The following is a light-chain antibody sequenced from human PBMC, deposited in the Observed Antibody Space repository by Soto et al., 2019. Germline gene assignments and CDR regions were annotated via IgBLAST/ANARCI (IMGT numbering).Light chain of an antibody. CDR2: AAS. Sequence: DIQMTQSPSSLSASVGDRVTITCRASQSISSYLNWYQQKPGKAPKLLIYAASNLQSGLPSRFSRSGSETDFTLTISSLQPEDFATYYCQQSYSTPTFGQGTKVEIK. V-gene: IGKV1-39*01. J-gene: IGKJ1*01. CDR1: QSISSY. CDR3: QQSYSTPT.